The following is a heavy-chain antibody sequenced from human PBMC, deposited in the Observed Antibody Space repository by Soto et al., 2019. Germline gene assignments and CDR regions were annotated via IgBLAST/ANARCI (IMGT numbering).Heavy chain of an antibody. Sequence: TSETLSLTCAVSGGSISSGGDSWSWIRQPPGKGLEWIGDIYHSGSPSYNPALKSRVTISVDRSKNQFSLKMSSVTAADTAVYYCARGVQNYYDTIRYLDYWGQGTLVTVPS. V-gene: IGHV4-30-2*01. CDR3: ARGVQNYYDTIRYLDY. CDR2: IYHSGSP. J-gene: IGHJ4*02. D-gene: IGHD3-22*01. CDR1: GGSISSGGDS.